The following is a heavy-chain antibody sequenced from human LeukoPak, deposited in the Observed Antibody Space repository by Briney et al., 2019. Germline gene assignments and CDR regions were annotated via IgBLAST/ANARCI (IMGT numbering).Heavy chain of an antibody. CDR1: GGSFSGYY. D-gene: IGHD3-16*02. J-gene: IGHJ5*02. Sequence: SETLSLTCAVYGGSFSGYYWSWIRQPPGKGLEWIGEINHSGSTNYNPSLKSRVTISVDTSKNQFSLKLSSVTAADTAVYYCARGVENDYVWGSYRYRGSPFEPWGQGTLVTVSS. CDR2: INHSGST. V-gene: IGHV4-34*01. CDR3: ARGVENDYVWGSYRYRGSPFEP.